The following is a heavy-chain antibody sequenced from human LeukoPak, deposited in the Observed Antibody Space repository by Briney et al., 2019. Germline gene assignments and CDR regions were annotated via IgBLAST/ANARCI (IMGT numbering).Heavy chain of an antibody. CDR2: IYYSGTT. CDR1: GGSISSYY. J-gene: IGHJ1*01. CDR3: ARHFSGSYSPYFQH. V-gene: IGHV4-59*08. D-gene: IGHD1-26*01. Sequence: PSETLSLTCTVSGGSISSYYWSWIRQPPGKGLEWIGYIYYSGTTNYNPSLKSRVTISVDTSKNQFSLKLSSVTAADTAVYYCARHFSGSYSPYFQHWGQGTLVTVSS.